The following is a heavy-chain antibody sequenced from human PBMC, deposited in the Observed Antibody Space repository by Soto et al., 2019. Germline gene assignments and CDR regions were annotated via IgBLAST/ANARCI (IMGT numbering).Heavy chain of an antibody. Sequence: GGSLRLSCAASGFMFNDYSMHWVRQAPGKGLEWVAVIWYDGSNKYYADSVKGRFTISRDNSKNTLYLQMNSPRAEDTAVYYCAREIGSGWYCLDYWGQGTLVTVSS. CDR3: AREIGSGWYCLDY. D-gene: IGHD6-19*01. J-gene: IGHJ4*02. V-gene: IGHV3-33*08. CDR1: GFMFNDYS. CDR2: IWYDGSNK.